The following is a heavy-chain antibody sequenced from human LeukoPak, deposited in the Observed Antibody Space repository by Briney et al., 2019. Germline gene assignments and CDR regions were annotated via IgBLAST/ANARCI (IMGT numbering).Heavy chain of an antibody. V-gene: IGHV4-39*01. CDR2: IYYSGST. Sequence: PSETLSLTCTVSGGSISSSSYYWGWIRQPPGKGLEWIGSIYYSGSTYYNPSLKSRVTISVDTSKNQFSLKLSSVTAADTAVYYCARLWKRWLQPRPYFDYWGQGTLVTVST. CDR1: GGSISSSSYY. D-gene: IGHD5-24*01. J-gene: IGHJ4*02. CDR3: ARLWKRWLQPRPYFDY.